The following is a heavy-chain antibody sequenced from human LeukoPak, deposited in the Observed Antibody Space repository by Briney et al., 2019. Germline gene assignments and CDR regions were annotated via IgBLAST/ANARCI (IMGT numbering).Heavy chain of an antibody. CDR3: ARRVRHIVVVPAANWFDP. Sequence: GASVKVSCKVSGYTLTELSMHWVRQAPGKGLEWMGGFDPEDGETIYAQKFQGRVTMTEDTSTDTAYMELSSLRSEDTAVYYCARRVRHIVVVPAANWFDPWGQGTLVTVSS. D-gene: IGHD2-2*01. V-gene: IGHV1-24*01. J-gene: IGHJ5*02. CDR1: GYTLTELS. CDR2: FDPEDGET.